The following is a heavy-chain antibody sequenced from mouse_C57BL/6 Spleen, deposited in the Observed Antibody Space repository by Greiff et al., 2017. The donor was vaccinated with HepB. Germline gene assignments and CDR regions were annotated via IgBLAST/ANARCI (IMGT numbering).Heavy chain of an antibody. V-gene: IGHV1-69*01. J-gene: IGHJ3*01. Sequence: VQLQQPGAELVMPGASVKLSCKASGYTFTNYWMHWVKQRPGQGLEWIGEIDPSDGYTNYNQKFKGKSTLTVDKSSSTAYMQLSSLTSEDSAVYYCSRSTMIRRAWFAYWGQGTLVTVSA. D-gene: IGHD2-4*01. CDR2: IDPSDGYT. CDR3: SRSTMIRRAWFAY. CDR1: GYTFTNYW.